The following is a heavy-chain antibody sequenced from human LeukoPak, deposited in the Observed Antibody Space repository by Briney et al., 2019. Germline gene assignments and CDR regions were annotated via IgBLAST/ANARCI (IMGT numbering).Heavy chain of an antibody. V-gene: IGHV3-64*03. Sequence: PGGSLRLSCAASGFAFSSNWMHWVRQAPGKGLEYVSAISSEGGSTYYADSVKGRFTISRDNSKNTLYLQMSSLRAENTAVYYCVRRYGSYDYWGQGTLVTVSS. CDR3: VRRYGSYDY. J-gene: IGHJ4*02. D-gene: IGHD2-15*01. CDR2: ISSEGGST. CDR1: GFAFSSNW.